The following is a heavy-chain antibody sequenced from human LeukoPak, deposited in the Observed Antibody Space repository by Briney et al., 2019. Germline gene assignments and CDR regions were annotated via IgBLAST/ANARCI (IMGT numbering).Heavy chain of an antibody. Sequence: SETLSLTCTVSGGSISSGGYYWSWIRQHPGKGLEWIGYIYYSGSTYYNPSLKSRVTISVDTSKNQFSLKLSSVTAADTAVYYCARDKIGTVTNYFDYWGQGTLVTVSS. CDR3: ARDKIGTVTNYFDY. D-gene: IGHD4-17*01. V-gene: IGHV4-31*03. J-gene: IGHJ4*02. CDR2: IYYSGST. CDR1: GGSISSGGYY.